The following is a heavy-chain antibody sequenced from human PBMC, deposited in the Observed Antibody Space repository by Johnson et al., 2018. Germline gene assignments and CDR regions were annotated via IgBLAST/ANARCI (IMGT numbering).Heavy chain of an antibody. V-gene: IGHV5-51*03. D-gene: IGHD3-22*01. CDR1: GYSFTSYW. CDR2: IYPGDSDT. J-gene: IGHJ3*02. CDR3: AGLVALEVTMIVGDAFDI. Sequence: VQLVESGAEVTKXGESLKISCKGSGYSFTSYWIGWVRQMPGKGLEWMGIIYPGDSDTRYSPSFQGQVTIPADKSISTAYLQGSSLKASDTAMYYCAGLVALEVTMIVGDAFDIWGQGTMVTVSS.